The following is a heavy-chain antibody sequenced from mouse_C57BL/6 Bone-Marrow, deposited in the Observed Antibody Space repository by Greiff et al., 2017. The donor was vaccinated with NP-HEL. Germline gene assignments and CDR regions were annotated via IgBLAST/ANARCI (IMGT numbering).Heavy chain of an antibody. CDR2: SYPGDGDT. CDR3: AFYYGSFAY. CDR1: GYAFSSSW. J-gene: IGHJ3*01. Sequence: VKLVESGPELVKPGASVKISCKASGYAFSSSWMNWVQQRPGKGLEWIGRSYPGDGDTNYNGKFKGKATLTADKSSSTAYMQLRSLTSEDSAVYFCAFYYGSFAYWGQGTLVTVSA. D-gene: IGHD1-1*01. V-gene: IGHV1-82*01.